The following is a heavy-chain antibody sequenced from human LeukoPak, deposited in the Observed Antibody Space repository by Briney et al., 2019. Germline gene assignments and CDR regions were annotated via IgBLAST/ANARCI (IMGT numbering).Heavy chain of an antibody. V-gene: IGHV1-18*01. Sequence: ASVKVSCKASGYTFTSYGISWVRQAPGQGLEWMGWISAYNGNTNYAQKLQGRVTMTTDTSTSTAYMELRSLRSDDTAVYYCARDVRGEGGGENYMDVWGKGTTVTISS. CDR2: ISAYNGNT. D-gene: IGHD2-21*01. CDR3: ARDVRGEGGGENYMDV. J-gene: IGHJ6*03. CDR1: GYTFTSYG.